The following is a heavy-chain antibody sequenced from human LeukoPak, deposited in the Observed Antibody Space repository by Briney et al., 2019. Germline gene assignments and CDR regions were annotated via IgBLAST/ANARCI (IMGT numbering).Heavy chain of an antibody. CDR1: GFTFSSYA. D-gene: IGHD5-18*01. V-gene: IGHV3-30-3*01. J-gene: IGHJ4*02. CDR2: ISYDGSNK. Sequence: HPGRSLRLSCAASGFTFSSYAMHWVRQAPGKGLEWVAVISYDGSNKYYADSVKGRFTISRDNSKNTLYLQMNSMRAEDTAVYYCARATTPGYSYAHADYWGQGTLVTVSS. CDR3: ARATTPGYSYAHADY.